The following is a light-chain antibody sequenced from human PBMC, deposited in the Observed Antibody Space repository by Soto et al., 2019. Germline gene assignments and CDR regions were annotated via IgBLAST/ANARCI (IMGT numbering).Light chain of an antibody. J-gene: IGKJ2*01. CDR3: QQYYSTPIYP. V-gene: IGKV4-1*01. CDR2: WAS. CDR1: QSVLYNSNNKNY. Sequence: DIVMTQSPDSLAVSLGERATINCKSSQSVLYNSNNKNYLAWYQQKPGQPPKLLIYWASTRESGVLDRFSGSGSGTDFTLTISSLQAEDVAVYYCQQYYSTPIYPFGQGTKLEIK.